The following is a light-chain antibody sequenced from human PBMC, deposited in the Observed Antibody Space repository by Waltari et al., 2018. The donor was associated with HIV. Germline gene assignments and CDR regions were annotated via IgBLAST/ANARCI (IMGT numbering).Light chain of an antibody. J-gene: IGLJ3*02. Sequence: QSVLTQPPSVSGAPGQRVTIPCRGSSSNTGSGYDLPWYQQLPGTAPKLLIYANSNRPSGVHDRFSGSKSGTSASLAITGLQAEDEADYYCQSYDSSLSGWVFGGGTKLTVL. CDR1: SSNTGSGYD. CDR2: ANS. CDR3: QSYDSSLSGWV. V-gene: IGLV1-40*01.